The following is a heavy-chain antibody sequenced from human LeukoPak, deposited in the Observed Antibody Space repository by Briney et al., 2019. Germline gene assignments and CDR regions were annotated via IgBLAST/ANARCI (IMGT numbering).Heavy chain of an antibody. Sequence: GGSLRLSCAASGFSFSSYTMHWVRQAPGKGLEWVALISYDGSNKYYADSVKGRFTISRDNSKNTLYLQMNSLRAEDTAVYYCARGPERTGVGTRYYYDMDVWGQGTTVTVSS. CDR2: ISYDGSNK. J-gene: IGHJ6*02. CDR3: ARGPERTGVGTRYYYDMDV. CDR1: GFSFSSYT. D-gene: IGHD2-8*01. V-gene: IGHV3-30-3*01.